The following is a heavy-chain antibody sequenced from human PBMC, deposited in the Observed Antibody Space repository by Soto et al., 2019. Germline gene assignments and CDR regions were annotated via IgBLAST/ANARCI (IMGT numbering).Heavy chain of an antibody. V-gene: IGHV3-9*01. D-gene: IGHD3-9*01. CDR1: GFTFDDYV. J-gene: IGHJ4*02. CDR3: AKVVGYDILTGSFDY. Sequence: EVQLVESGGGLVQPGRSLRLSCAASGFTFDDYVMHWVRQAPGKGLEWVSGISWNSGSIGYADSVKGRFTISRDNAKNSLYLQMNSLRAEDTALYYCAKVVGYDILTGSFDYWGQGTLVTVSS. CDR2: ISWNSGSI.